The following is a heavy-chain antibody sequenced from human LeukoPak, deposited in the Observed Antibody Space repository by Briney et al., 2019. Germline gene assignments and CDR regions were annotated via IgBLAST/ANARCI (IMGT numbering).Heavy chain of an antibody. CDR2: IYNSGST. J-gene: IGHJ3*02. CDR1: GGSISSHY. Sequence: PSETLSLTCTVSGGSISSHYFSWIRQPAGRGLEYIGLIYNSGSTNYNPSLKSRVAISVDTSKNQFSLKLSSVTAADTALYYCARDLIVGATHAFDIWGQGTMVTVSP. CDR3: ARDLIVGATHAFDI. V-gene: IGHV4-4*07. D-gene: IGHD1-26*01.